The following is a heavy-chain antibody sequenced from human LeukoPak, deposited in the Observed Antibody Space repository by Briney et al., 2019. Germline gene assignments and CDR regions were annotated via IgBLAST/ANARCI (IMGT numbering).Heavy chain of an antibody. CDR2: IIPIFGTA. CDR3: ARAMSGLTASLYYYYYMDV. V-gene: IGHV1-69*01. Sequence: EASVKVSCKASGGTFSSYAISWVRQAPGQGLEWMGGIIPIFGTANYAQKFQGSVTITADESTSTAYMELSSLRSEDTAVYYCARAMSGLTASLYYYYYMDVWGKGTTVTISS. CDR1: GGTFSSYA. D-gene: IGHD2-21*02. J-gene: IGHJ6*03.